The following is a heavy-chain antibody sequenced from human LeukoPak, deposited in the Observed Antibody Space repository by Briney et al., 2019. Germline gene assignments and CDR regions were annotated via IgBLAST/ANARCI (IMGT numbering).Heavy chain of an antibody. CDR1: GGTFSSYA. CDR2: INAGNGNT. CDR3: ARGVSASSGWYVIDH. D-gene: IGHD6-19*01. Sequence: ASVKASCKASGGTFSSYAISWVRQAPGQRLEWMGWINAGNGNTKYSQKFQGRVTITRYTSASTAYMELRSLRSEDTAVYYCARGVSASSGWYVIDHWGQGTLVTVSP. J-gene: IGHJ5*02. V-gene: IGHV1-3*01.